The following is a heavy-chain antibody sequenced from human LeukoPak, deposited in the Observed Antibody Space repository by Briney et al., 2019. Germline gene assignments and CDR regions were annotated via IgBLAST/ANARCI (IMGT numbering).Heavy chain of an antibody. Sequence: ASVKVSCKASGYTFTSYGISWVRQAPGQGLEWMGWISAYNGNTNYAQKLQGRVTMTTDTSTSTAYMELRSLRSDDTAVYYCARAAYCSSTSCYTANPDDAFDIWGQGTMVTVSS. CDR1: GYTFTSYG. CDR3: ARAAYCSSTSCYTANPDDAFDI. D-gene: IGHD2-2*02. CDR2: ISAYNGNT. V-gene: IGHV1-18*01. J-gene: IGHJ3*02.